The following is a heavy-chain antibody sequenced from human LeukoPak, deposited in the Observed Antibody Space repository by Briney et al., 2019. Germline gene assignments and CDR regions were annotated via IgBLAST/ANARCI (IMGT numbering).Heavy chain of an antibody. CDR3: ARGRFSGLDDY. J-gene: IGHJ4*02. Sequence: GGSLRLSCAVSEFSVSSNYMNWVRQAPGKGLEWVSVIYSGGATYYADSVRGRFTISRDNSKNMVSLQMTSLGAEDTAVYYCARGRFSGLDDYWGQGTLVTVSS. CDR2: IYSGGAT. D-gene: IGHD6-19*01. CDR1: EFSVSSNY. V-gene: IGHV3-53*01.